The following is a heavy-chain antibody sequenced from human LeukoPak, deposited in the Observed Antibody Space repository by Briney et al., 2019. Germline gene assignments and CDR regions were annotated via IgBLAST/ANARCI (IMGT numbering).Heavy chain of an antibody. V-gene: IGHV4-59*08. J-gene: IGHJ6*02. CDR3: ARHLSHGSGIGGMDV. CDR2: IYYSGST. D-gene: IGHD3-10*01. Sequence: PSETLSLTCTVSGGSISSYYWSWIRQPPGKGLEWIGYIYYSGSTNYNPSLKSRVTISVDTSKNQFSLKLSSVTAADTAVYYCARHLSHGSGIGGMDVWGQGTTVTVSS. CDR1: GGSISSYY.